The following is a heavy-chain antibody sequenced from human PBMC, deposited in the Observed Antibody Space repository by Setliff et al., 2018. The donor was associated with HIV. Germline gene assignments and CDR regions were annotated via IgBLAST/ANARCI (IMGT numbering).Heavy chain of an antibody. Sequence: KPSETLSLTCAVYGGSFSGYYWSWIRQPPGKGLEWIGEIDHSGNIKYHASLKSRVTISKDTSKNQISLKLRSVTAADTAVYYCARGLNYYGSGSYLPLGYWGQGTLVTVSS. J-gene: IGHJ4*02. D-gene: IGHD3-10*01. CDR1: GGSFSGYY. V-gene: IGHV4-34*01. CDR3: ARGLNYYGSGSYLPLGY. CDR2: IDHSGNI.